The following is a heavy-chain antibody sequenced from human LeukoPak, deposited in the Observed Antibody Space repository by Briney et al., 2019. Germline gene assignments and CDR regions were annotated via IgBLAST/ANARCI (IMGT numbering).Heavy chain of an antibody. V-gene: IGHV3-30*18. CDR3: AKDRPRSWVIPAATLDF. Sequence: PGGSLRLSCAASGSTFNTYGMHWVRQAPGKGLEWVAVISYDGSNKYYADSVKGRFTISRDNSKNTLYLQMNSLRAEDMAVYYCAKDRPRSWVIPAATLDFWGQGTLVTVSS. J-gene: IGHJ4*02. CDR1: GSTFNTYG. CDR2: ISYDGSNK. D-gene: IGHD2-2*01.